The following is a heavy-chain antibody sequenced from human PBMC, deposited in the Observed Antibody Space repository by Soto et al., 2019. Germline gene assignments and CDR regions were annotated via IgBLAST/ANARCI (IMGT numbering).Heavy chain of an antibody. D-gene: IGHD3-22*01. J-gene: IGHJ4*02. CDR1: GGSISSSSYY. CDR2: IYYTGTT. Sequence: PSETLSLTCTVSGGSISSSSYYWGWIRRPPGKGLEWIGSIYYTGTTYYSPSLKSRVTISVDTSKNQVSLKLSSVTAADTAVYFCSRGSYYYDNSGYYYDYWGQGTLVSVAS. V-gene: IGHV4-39*01. CDR3: SRGSYYYDNSGYYYDY.